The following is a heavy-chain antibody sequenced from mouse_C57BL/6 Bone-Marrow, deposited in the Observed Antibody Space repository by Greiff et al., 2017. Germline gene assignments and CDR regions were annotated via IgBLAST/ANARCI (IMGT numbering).Heavy chain of an antibody. V-gene: IGHV1-81*01. CDR1: GYTFTSYG. Sequence: VKLQQSGAELARPGASVKLSCKASGYTFTSYGISWVKQRTGQGLEWIGEIYPRSGNTYYTEKFKGKATLTADKSSSTAYMELRSLTSEDSAVYFCARALITTVVAGDYWGQGTTLTVSS. CDR3: ARALITTVVAGDY. J-gene: IGHJ2*01. D-gene: IGHD1-1*01. CDR2: IYPRSGNT.